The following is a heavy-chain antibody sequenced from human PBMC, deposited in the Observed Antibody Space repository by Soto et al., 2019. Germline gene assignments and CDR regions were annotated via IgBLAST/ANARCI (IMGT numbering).Heavy chain of an antibody. V-gene: IGHV3-23*01. CDR3: AKVIPPGYSSSWYLGPLDY. Sequence: GGSLRLSCAASGFTFSSYAMSWVRQAPGKGLEWVSAISGSGGSTYYADSVKGRFTISRDNSKNTLYLQMNSLRAEDTAVYYCAKVIPPGYSSSWYLGPLDYWGQGTLVTASS. J-gene: IGHJ4*02. D-gene: IGHD6-13*01. CDR1: GFTFSSYA. CDR2: ISGSGGST.